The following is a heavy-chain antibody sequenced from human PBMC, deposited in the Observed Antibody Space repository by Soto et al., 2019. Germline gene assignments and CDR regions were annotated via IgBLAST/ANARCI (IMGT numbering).Heavy chain of an antibody. Sequence: EVQLVESGGGLVQPGGSLRLSCAASGFTFTSYWMTWVRQAPGKGLEWVANIKQDGGEKYYVGSVKGRFTISRDNADNSLDLQLDSLRAEDAAVYYCARGAFPTWGTYPLDYWGQGTLVTVSS. CDR3: ARGAFPTWGTYPLDY. CDR2: IKQDGGEK. J-gene: IGHJ4*02. D-gene: IGHD3-16*02. CDR1: GFTFTSYW. V-gene: IGHV3-7*04.